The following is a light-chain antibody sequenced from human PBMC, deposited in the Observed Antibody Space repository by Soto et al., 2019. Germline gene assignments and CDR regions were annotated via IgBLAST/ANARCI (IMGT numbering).Light chain of an antibody. V-gene: IGKV3-20*01. CDR1: QSVSSSY. J-gene: IGKJ1*01. CDR3: QHYGSSWLT. Sequence: EIVMTQSPATLSVSPGERATLSCRASQSVSSSYLSWYQQKPGQTPRLLIYGVSRRATGIPDRFSGSGSGTDFTLTISRLEPEDFAVYYCQHYGSSWLTFGQGTKVDIK. CDR2: GVS.